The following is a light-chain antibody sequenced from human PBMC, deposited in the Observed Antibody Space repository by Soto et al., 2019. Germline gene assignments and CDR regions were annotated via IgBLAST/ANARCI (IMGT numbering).Light chain of an antibody. CDR2: DNN. CDR1: SSNIGNNY. Sequence: QSVLTQPPSVSAAPGQKVTISCSGSSSNIGNNYVSWYQQLPGTAPKLLIYDNNKRPSGIPDRFSGSKSGTSATLGITGLQTGDEANYYCATWDSSLSAYVFGTRTKVTVL. V-gene: IGLV1-51*01. CDR3: ATWDSSLSAYV. J-gene: IGLJ1*01.